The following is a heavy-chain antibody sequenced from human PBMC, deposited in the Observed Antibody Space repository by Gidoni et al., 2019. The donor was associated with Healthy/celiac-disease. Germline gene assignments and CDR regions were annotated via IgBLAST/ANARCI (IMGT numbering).Heavy chain of an antibody. CDR2: IYTSGST. CDR1: GGSISSGSYY. V-gene: IGHV4-61*02. D-gene: IGHD3-10*01. J-gene: IGHJ1*01. Sequence: QVQLQESGPGLVKPSQTLSLTCTVSGGSISSGSYYWSWIRQPAGKGLEWIGRIYTSGSTNYNPSLKSRVTISVDTSKNQFSLKLSSVTAADTAVYYCARENPRASMVPWGQGTLVTVSS. CDR3: ARENPRASMVP.